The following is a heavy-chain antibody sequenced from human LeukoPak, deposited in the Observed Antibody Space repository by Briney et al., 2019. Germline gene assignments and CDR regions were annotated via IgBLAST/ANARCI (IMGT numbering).Heavy chain of an antibody. CDR3: ARVRRFGELSHYYYGMDV. CDR1: GGSISSGGYY. J-gene: IGHJ6*02. CDR2: IYYSGST. Sequence: PSETLSLTCTVSGGSISSGGYYWSWIRQHPGKGLEWIGYIYYSGSTYYNPSLKSRVTISVDTSKNQFSLKLSSVTAADTAVYYCARVRRFGELSHYYYGMDVWGQGTTVTVSS. D-gene: IGHD3-10*01. V-gene: IGHV4-31*03.